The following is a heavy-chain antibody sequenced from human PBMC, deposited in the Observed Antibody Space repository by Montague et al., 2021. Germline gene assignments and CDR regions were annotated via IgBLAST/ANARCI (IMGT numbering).Heavy chain of an antibody. CDR1: RSLINSDYY. Sequence: SETLSLTSTVSRSLINSDYYCGWIRQAPGKGLEWMGSVSHGGRTYYNPSLKSRVTISVDTSNNHFSLKLSSVTAADTAMYYCARERDRYYYMDIWGKGTTITVSS. J-gene: IGHJ6*03. V-gene: IGHV4-38-2*02. CDR2: VSHGGRT. CDR3: ARERDRYYYMDI.